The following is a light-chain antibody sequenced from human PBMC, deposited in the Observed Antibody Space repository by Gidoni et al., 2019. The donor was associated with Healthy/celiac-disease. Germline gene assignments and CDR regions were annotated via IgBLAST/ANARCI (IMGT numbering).Light chain of an antibody. J-gene: IGLJ2*01. CDR1: SSNIGAGYD. CDR2: GNS. Sequence: GQRVTISCTGSSSNIGAGYDVHWYQQLPGTAPKLLIYGNSNRPSGVPDRFSGSKSGTSASLAITGLQAEDEADYYCQSYDSILSGVVFGGGTKLTVL. V-gene: IGLV1-40*01. CDR3: QSYDSILSGVV.